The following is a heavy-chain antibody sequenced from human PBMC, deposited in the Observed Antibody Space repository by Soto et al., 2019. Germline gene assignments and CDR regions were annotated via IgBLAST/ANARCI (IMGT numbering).Heavy chain of an antibody. CDR3: ARHGFGPLHGLVDV. CDR1: GGSITNYY. D-gene: IGHD3-10*01. CDR2: INYDGYS. V-gene: IGHV4-59*08. Sequence: QVQLQESGPGLVKPSETLSLTCTVSGGSITNYYCSWFRQPPGKGLEWIGYINYDGYSAYNLSLRRRVTLSMDASKTQFSLMLESVTATATAVSYCARHGFGPLHGLVDVWGPGTTVIVSS. J-gene: IGHJ6*02.